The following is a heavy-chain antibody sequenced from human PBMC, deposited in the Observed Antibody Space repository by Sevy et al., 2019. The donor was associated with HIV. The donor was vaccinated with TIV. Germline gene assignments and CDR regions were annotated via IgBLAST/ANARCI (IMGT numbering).Heavy chain of an antibody. CDR3: ARAPSGSQGPGQYFHH. V-gene: IGHV1-18*01. Sequence: ASLKVSCKTFGYTFTSYGISWVRQAPGQGLEWMGWISTYNGDTNSAQKIQGRVTMTTDTSTSTAYMELRSLRSDDTAVYYCARAPSGSQGPGQYFHHWGQGTLVTVSS. CDR1: GYTFTSYG. CDR2: ISTYNGDT. J-gene: IGHJ1*01. D-gene: IGHD1-26*01.